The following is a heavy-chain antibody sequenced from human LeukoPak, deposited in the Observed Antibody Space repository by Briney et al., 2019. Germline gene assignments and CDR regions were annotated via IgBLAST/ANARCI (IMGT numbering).Heavy chain of an antibody. CDR2: ISSSGNTM. CDR1: GFTFSDYS. J-gene: IGHJ6*04. D-gene: IGHD1-26*01. V-gene: IGHV3-11*01. CDR3: AGVGGVEPTTYHYCMDV. Sequence: GGSLRLSCAASGFTFSDYSMNWIRQAPGKGLEWISYISSSGNTMSLAVSVKGRFTISRDNAKNSLYLQMNILRAEDTAVYYCAGVGGVEPTTYHYCMDVWGKGTTVTVSA.